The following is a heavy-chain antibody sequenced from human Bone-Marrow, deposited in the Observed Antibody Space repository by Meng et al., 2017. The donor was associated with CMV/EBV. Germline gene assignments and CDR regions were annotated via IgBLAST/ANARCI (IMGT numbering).Heavy chain of an antibody. Sequence: GGSLRLSCAASGFTFSDYYMSWIRQAPGKGLEWVSYISSSGSTIYYADSVKGRFTISRDNAKNSLYLQMNSLKAEDTAVYYCARDFSKGPCYYYGMDVWGQGTTVTVSS. V-gene: IGHV3-11*01. D-gene: IGHD6-13*01. CDR3: ARDFSKGPCYYYGMDV. CDR2: ISSSGSTI. CDR1: GFTFSDYY. J-gene: IGHJ6*02.